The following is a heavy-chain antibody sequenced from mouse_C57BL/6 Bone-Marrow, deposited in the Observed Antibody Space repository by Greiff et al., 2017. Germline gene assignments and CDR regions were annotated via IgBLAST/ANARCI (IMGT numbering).Heavy chain of an antibody. V-gene: IGHV1-59*01. J-gene: IGHJ1*03. CDR1: GYTFTSYW. Sequence: QVQLKQPGAELVRPGTSVKLSCKASGYTFTSYWMHWVKQRPGQGLEWIGVIDPSDSYTNSNQKFKGKATLTVDTSSSTAYMQLSSLTSEDSAVYYCARRSGLVYFDVWGTGTTVTVSS. CDR2: IDPSDSYT. D-gene: IGHD3-3*01. CDR3: ARRSGLVYFDV.